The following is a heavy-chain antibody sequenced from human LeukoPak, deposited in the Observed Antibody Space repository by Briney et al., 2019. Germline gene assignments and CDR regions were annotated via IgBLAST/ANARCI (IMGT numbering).Heavy chain of an antibody. V-gene: IGHV5-51*01. J-gene: IGHJ6*02. CDR2: IYPGDSDT. Sequence: GGSLKISCKGSGYSFTSYWIGWVRQMPGKGLEWMGIIYPGDSDTRYSPSFQGQVTISADKSISTAYLQWSSLKASDTAMYYCARQATMVRGVISYGMDVWGQGTTVTVSS. D-gene: IGHD3-10*01. CDR1: GYSFTSYW. CDR3: ARQATMVRGVISYGMDV.